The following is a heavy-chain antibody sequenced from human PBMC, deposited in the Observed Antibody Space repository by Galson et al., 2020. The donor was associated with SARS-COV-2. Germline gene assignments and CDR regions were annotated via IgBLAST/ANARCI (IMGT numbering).Heavy chain of an antibody. CDR2: INPNSGGT. CDR1: GYTFTGYY. J-gene: IGHJ4*02. V-gene: IGHV1-2*02. Sequence: ASVKVSCKASGYTFTGYYMHWVRQAPGQGLEWMGWINPNSGGTNYAQKFQGRVTMTRDTSISTAYMELSRLRSDDTAVYYCARDREVATNHTFDYWGQGTLVTVSS. CDR3: ARDREVATNHTFDY. D-gene: IGHD5-12*01.